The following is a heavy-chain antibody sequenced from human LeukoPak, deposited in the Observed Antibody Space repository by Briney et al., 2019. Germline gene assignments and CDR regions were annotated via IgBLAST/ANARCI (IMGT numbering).Heavy chain of an antibody. J-gene: IGHJ4*02. CDR1: GFSFSRYG. CDR3: SKRADSSAHSFDY. CDR2: IRSSDSTT. V-gene: IGHV3-48*04. D-gene: IGHD3-22*01. Sequence: PGGSLRLSCVASGFSFSRYGMTWVRQAPGKGLEWLSYIRSSDSTTYYADSVKGRFTISRDNAKNSLYLQMDSLSVEDTAVYYCSKRADSSAHSFDYWGQGTLVTVSS.